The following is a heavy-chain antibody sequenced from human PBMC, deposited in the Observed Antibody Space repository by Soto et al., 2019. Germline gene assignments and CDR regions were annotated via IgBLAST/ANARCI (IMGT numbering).Heavy chain of an antibody. D-gene: IGHD3-22*01. CDR3: ARDRRAYYDSSGYSATYDY. CDR1: GGTFSSYA. V-gene: IGHV1-69*13. CDR2: IIPIFGTA. J-gene: IGHJ4*02. Sequence: SVKVSCKASGGTFSSYAISWVRQAPGQGLEWMGGIIPIFGTANYAQKFQGRVTITADESTSTAYMELSSLRSEDTAVYYCARDRRAYYDSSGYSATYDYWGQGTLVTVSS.